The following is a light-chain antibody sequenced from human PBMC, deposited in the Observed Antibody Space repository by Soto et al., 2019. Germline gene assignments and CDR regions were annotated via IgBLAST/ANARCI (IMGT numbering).Light chain of an antibody. Sequence: EIVMTQSPATLSVSPGERATLSCRASQSLSTNLAWYQQKPGQAPRLLIYGTSTTATGIPAGFSGSGSGTEFTLTISSLQSEDFEVYYCQQYNNWPLTFGAGSKVDIX. V-gene: IGKV3-15*01. CDR3: QQYNNWPLT. CDR2: GTS. CDR1: QSLSTN. J-gene: IGKJ4*01.